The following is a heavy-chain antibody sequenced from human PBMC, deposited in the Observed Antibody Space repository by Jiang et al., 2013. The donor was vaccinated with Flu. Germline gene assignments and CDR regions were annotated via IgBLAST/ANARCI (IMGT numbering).Heavy chain of an antibody. D-gene: IGHD2-15*01. V-gene: IGHV3-23*01. CDR2: ISGSGGST. Sequence: GFTFSSYAMSWVRQAPGKGLEWVSAISGSGGSTYYADSVKGRFTISRDNSKNTLYLQMNSLRAEDTAVYYCAKEGELVVVAKTLLYYYGMDVWGQGTTVTVSS. CDR1: GFTFSSYA. CDR3: AKEGELVVVAKTLLYYYGMDV. J-gene: IGHJ6*02.